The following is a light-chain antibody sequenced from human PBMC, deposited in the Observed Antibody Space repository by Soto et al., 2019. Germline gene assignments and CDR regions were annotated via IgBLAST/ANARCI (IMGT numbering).Light chain of an antibody. V-gene: IGLV2-14*01. J-gene: IGLJ2*01. CDR1: SSDVGGYNY. CDR2: DVS. CDR3: SSYTSSSTNVV. Sequence: QSVLTQPASVSGSPGQSITISCTGTSSDVGGYNYVSWYQQHPGKAPKLMIYDVSNRPSGVSNRFSGSKSGNTASLTISGRQAEDEDDYYCSSYTSSSTNVVFGGGTQLTVL.